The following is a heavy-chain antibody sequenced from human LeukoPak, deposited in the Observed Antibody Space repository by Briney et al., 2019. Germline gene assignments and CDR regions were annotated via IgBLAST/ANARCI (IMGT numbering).Heavy chain of an antibody. J-gene: IGHJ2*01. Sequence: GGSLRLSCAASGFSFNYNAMSWVRQSSGKGLEWVGRIRSKANSYATAYAASVKGRFTISRDDSKNAAYLQMNSLKTEDTAVYYCTRVLYQAGPWYFDLWGRGTLVTVSS. CDR3: TRVLYQAGPWYFDL. CDR1: GFSFNYNA. D-gene: IGHD2-8*02. CDR2: IRSKANSYAT. V-gene: IGHV3-73*01.